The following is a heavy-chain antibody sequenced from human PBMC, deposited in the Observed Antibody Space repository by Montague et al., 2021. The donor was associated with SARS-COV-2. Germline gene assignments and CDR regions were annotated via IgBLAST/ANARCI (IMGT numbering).Heavy chain of an antibody. V-gene: IGHV6-1*01. CDR2: TYYRLKWYN. CDR3: ARTSASSDY. D-gene: IGHD1-26*01. J-gene: IGHJ4*02. CDR1: GDSVARNSAA. Sequence: CAISGDSVARNSAARNWNRQSSSSGPERLGMTYYRLKWYNDYAVSVKSRITINPDTSKNQISLQLNSVTPEDTAVYYCARTSASSDYWGQGTLVTVSS.